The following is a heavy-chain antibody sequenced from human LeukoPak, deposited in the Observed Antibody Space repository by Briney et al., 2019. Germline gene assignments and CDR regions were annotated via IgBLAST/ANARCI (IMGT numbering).Heavy chain of an antibody. J-gene: IGHJ6*03. Sequence: SETLSLTCTVSGGSISSYYWSWIRQPPGKGLEWIGYIYYSGSTNYNPSLKSRVTISVDTSKNQFSLKLSSVTAADTAVYYCARDGGHSYGYYYYMDVWGKGTTVTVSS. CDR3: ARDGGHSYGYYYYMDV. CDR1: GGSISSYY. D-gene: IGHD5-18*01. V-gene: IGHV4-59*01. CDR2: IYYSGST.